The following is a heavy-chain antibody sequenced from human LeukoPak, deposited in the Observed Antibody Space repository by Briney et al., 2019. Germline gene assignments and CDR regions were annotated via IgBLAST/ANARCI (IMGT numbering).Heavy chain of an antibody. J-gene: IGHJ4*02. D-gene: IGHD3-10*01. CDR2: IYHSGST. Sequence: PSQTLSLTCAVSGGSISSGGYSWSWIRQPPGTGLEWIGYIYHSGSTYYNPSLKSRVTISVDRSKNQFSLKLSSVTAADTAVYYCARVHSTYGELLWFGELPSSLYYFDYWGQGTLVTVSS. CDR3: ARVHSTYGELLWFGELPSSLYYFDY. V-gene: IGHV4-30-2*01. CDR1: GGSISSGGYS.